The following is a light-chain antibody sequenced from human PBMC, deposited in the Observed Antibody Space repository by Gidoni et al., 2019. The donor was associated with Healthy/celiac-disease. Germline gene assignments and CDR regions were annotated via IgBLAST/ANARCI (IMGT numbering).Light chain of an antibody. J-gene: IGKJ1*01. CDR3: QQYYSTPPT. CDR2: WAY. CDR1: QSVLYSSNNKNY. V-gene: IGKV4-1*01. Sequence: DIVMTPSPDSLAVSLGERATINCKSSQSVLYSSNNKNYLAWYQQKPGQPPKLLIYWAYTRESGVPDRFSGSGSGTDFTLTISSLQAEDVAVYYCQQYYSTPPTFGQGTKVEIK.